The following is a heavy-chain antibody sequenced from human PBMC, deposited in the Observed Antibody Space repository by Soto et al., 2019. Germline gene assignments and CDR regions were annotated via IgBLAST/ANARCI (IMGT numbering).Heavy chain of an antibody. CDR1: GGSISSGGYS. CDR3: ARVPDV. V-gene: IGHV4-30-2*01. J-gene: IGHJ6*02. Sequence: PSETLSLTCAVSGGSISSGGYSWSWIRQPPGKGLEWIGYMYHSGSTNYNPSLKSRVTISVDRSKNQFSLKLSSVTAADTAVYYCARVPDVWGQGTTVTVSS. CDR2: MYHSGST.